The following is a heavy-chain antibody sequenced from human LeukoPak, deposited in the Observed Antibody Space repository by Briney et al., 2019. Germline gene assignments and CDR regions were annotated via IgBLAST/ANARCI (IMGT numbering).Heavy chain of an antibody. CDR3: ASPVPAAGGADY. D-gene: IGHD2-2*01. J-gene: IGHJ4*02. Sequence: LRLSCAASGFTFDDYAMHWVRQPPGKGLEWIGYTYHSGSPYYNPFLKSRVTISVDRSKNQFALKLSSVTAADTAGYYCASPVPAAGGADYWGQGTLVTVSS. CDR2: TYHSGSP. V-gene: IGHV4-30-2*02. CDR1: GFTFDDYA.